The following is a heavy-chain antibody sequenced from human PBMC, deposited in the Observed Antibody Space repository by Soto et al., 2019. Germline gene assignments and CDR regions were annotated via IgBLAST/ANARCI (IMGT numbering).Heavy chain of an antibody. CDR2: ISGSGGNT. J-gene: IGHJ1*01. V-gene: IGHV3-23*01. CDR1: GFTFSSYA. Sequence: GGSLRLSCAASGFTFSSYAMSWVRQAPGKGLEWVSSISGSGGNTYYADFVKGRFTISRDNSKNTLYLQMNSLRAEDTAVFYCAKDWGGSSSYGAEYFRHWGQGALVTVSS. CDR3: AKDWGGSSSYGAEYFRH. D-gene: IGHD2-21*01.